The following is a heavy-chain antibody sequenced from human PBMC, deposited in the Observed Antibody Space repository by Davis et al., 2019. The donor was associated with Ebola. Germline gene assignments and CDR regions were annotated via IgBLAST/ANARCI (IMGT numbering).Heavy chain of an antibody. J-gene: IGHJ6*02. V-gene: IGHV4-61*08. Sequence: SETLSLTCTVSGGSISSGDYYWSWIRQPPGKGLEWIGYIYYSGSTNYNPSLKSRVTISVDTSKNQFSLKLSSVTAADTAVYYCARGGIVVVPAAIIDYYYYYGMDVWGQGTTVTVSS. D-gene: IGHD2-2*01. CDR3: ARGGIVVVPAAIIDYYYYYGMDV. CDR2: IYYSGST. CDR1: GGSISSGDYY.